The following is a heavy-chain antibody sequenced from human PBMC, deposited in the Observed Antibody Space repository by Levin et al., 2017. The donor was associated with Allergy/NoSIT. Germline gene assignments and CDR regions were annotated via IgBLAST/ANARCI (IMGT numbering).Heavy chain of an antibody. CDR2: IYPGDSDT. J-gene: IGHJ6*02. V-gene: IGHV5-51*01. Sequence: GESLKISCKGSGYSFTSYWIGWVRQMPGKGLEWMGIIYPGDSDTRYSPSFQGQVTISADKSISTAYLQWSSLKASDTAMYYCATTGTSSSRNYGMDGWGQGTTVTVSS. D-gene: IGHD6-6*01. CDR3: ATTGTSSSRNYGMDG. CDR1: GYSFTSYW.